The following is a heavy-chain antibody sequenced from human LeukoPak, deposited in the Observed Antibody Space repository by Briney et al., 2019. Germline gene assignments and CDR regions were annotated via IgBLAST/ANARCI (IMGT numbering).Heavy chain of an antibody. D-gene: IGHD4-17*01. CDR2: ITGDGSST. J-gene: IGHJ2*01. CDR3: ARDTGWYFDL. V-gene: IGHV3-74*01. CDR1: GFTFTGYW. Sequence: PGGPLRLSCAASGFTFTGYWMHWVRQPPGKGLVWVSRITGDGSSTTYADSVKGRFTISRDNAKNTLYLQMISLRAEDTAVYYCARDTGWYFDLWGRGTLVTVSS.